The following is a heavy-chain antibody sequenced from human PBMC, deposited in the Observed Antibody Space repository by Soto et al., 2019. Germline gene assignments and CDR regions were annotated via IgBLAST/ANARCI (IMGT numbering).Heavy chain of an antibody. D-gene: IGHD5-12*01. Sequence: GASVKVSCKASGGTFSSYAISWVRQAPGQGLEWMGGIIPIFGTANYAQKFQGRVTITADESTSTAYMELSSLRSEDTAVYYCAVEGGYSGYDPPLYYYYGMDVWGQGTTVTVS. CDR2: IIPIFGTA. CDR1: GGTFSSYA. V-gene: IGHV1-69*13. J-gene: IGHJ6*02. CDR3: AVEGGYSGYDPPLYYYYGMDV.